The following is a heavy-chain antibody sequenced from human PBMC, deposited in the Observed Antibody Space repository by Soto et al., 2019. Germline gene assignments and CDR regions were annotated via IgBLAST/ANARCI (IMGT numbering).Heavy chain of an antibody. Sequence: QVQLVQSGAEVKKPGSSVKVSCKASGGTFSSYAISWVRQAPGQGLEWMGGIIPIFGTANYAQKFQGRVTLTXXEXTXXAYMELSSLRSDDTAVYYCARDPSDSGSYSGWSDYWGQGTLVTVSS. D-gene: IGHD1-26*01. CDR3: ARDPSDSGSYSGWSDY. V-gene: IGHV1-69*05. CDR2: IIPIFGTA. J-gene: IGHJ4*02. CDR1: GGTFSSYA.